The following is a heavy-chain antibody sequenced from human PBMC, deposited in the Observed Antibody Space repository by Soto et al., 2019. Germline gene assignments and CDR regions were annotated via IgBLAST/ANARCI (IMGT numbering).Heavy chain of an antibody. V-gene: IGHV3-30*18. CDR3: AKDKGIVGATPHY. CDR1: GFTFSSYG. Sequence: QVQLVESGGGVVQPGRSLRLSCAASGFTFSSYGMHWVRQAPGTGLEWVAVISYDGSNKYYADSVKGRVTISRDNSKNTLYLQMNSLRAEDTAVYYCAKDKGIVGATPHYWGQGTLVTVSS. CDR2: ISYDGSNK. J-gene: IGHJ4*02. D-gene: IGHD1-26*01.